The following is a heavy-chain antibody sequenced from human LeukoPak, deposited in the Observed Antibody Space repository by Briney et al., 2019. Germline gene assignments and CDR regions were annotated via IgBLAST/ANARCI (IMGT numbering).Heavy chain of an antibody. CDR3: ARVVMITFGGVIAKDY. CDR1: GYTFTSYD. J-gene: IGHJ4*02. D-gene: IGHD3-16*02. CDR2: MNPNSGNT. Sequence: GASVKVSCKASGYTFTSYDINWVRQATGQGLEWMGWMNPNSGNTGYAQKFQGRVTMTRNTSISTAYMELSSLRSEDTAVYYCARVVMITFGGVIAKDYWGQGTLVTVSS. V-gene: IGHV1-8*01.